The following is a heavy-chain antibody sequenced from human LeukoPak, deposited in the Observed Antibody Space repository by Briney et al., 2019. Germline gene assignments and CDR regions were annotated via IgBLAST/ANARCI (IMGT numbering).Heavy chain of an antibody. Sequence: PSETLSLTCTVSGGSISSYYWSWIRQPPGKGLEWIGYIYYSGSTNYNPSLKSRVTISVDTSKNQFSLKVNSVTTADTAVYYCARVFCSDTSCYTFDYWGQGTLVTVSS. CDR1: GGSISSYY. J-gene: IGHJ4*02. D-gene: IGHD2-2*01. CDR3: ARVFCSDTSCYTFDY. V-gene: IGHV4-59*01. CDR2: IYYSGST.